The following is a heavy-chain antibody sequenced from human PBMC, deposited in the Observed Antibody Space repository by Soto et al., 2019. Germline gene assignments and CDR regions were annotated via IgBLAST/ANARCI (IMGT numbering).Heavy chain of an antibody. CDR2: IIPIFGTA. CDR3: ARGLDYGGNSGVVTYYFDY. D-gene: IGHD4-17*01. CDR1: GGTFSSYA. J-gene: IGHJ4*02. Sequence: SVKVSCKASGGTFSSYAISWVRQAPGQGLEWMGGIIPIFGTANYAQKFQGRVTITADESTSTAYMELSSLRSEDTAVYYCARGLDYGGNSGVVTYYFDYWGQGTLVTVSS. V-gene: IGHV1-69*13.